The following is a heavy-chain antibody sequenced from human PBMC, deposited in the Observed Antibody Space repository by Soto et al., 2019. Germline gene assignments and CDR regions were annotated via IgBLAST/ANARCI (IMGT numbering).Heavy chain of an antibody. V-gene: IGHV1-69*06. CDR1: GGTLSDHG. J-gene: IGHJ3*02. D-gene: IGHD3-10*01. CDR2: TIPVFNTA. Sequence: QVQLEQSGAEVKKPGSSVKISCKAAGGTLSDHGVSWLRQAPGQGLEWVGGTIPVFNTANYAPKFQGRVTIAAAKSTNIAYMELGSLRSDDTAFYYCARGVYGSGNYYTGPSAFDIWGQGTLVIVSS. CDR3: ARGVYGSGNYYTGPSAFDI.